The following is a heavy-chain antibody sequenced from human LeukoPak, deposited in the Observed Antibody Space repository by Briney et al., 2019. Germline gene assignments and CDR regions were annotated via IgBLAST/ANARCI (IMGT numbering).Heavy chain of an antibody. CDR2: ISYDGSNK. V-gene: IGHV3-30-3*01. CDR1: GFTFSSYA. D-gene: IGHD4-17*01. Sequence: GGSLRLSCAASGFTFSSYAVHWVRQAPGKGLEWVAVISYDGSNKYYADSVKGRFTISRDNSKNTLYLQMNSLRAEDTAVYYCARAPALYGDLRYYFDYWGQGTLVTVSS. CDR3: ARAPALYGDLRYYFDY. J-gene: IGHJ4*02.